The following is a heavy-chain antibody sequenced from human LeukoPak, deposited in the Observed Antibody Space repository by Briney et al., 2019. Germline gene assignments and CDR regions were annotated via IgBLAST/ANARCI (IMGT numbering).Heavy chain of an antibody. CDR2: IYYSGRT. D-gene: IGHD4-17*01. J-gene: IGHJ3*02. CDR3: ATTVATFGDAFDI. V-gene: IGHV4-39*01. Sequence: SETLSLTCTVSGGSISSSSYYWGWIRQPPGKGLEWIGSIYYSGRTYYNPSLKSRVTISVDTSKNQFSLKLSSVTAADTAVYFCATTVATFGDAFDIWGQGIMVTVSS. CDR1: GGSISSSSYY.